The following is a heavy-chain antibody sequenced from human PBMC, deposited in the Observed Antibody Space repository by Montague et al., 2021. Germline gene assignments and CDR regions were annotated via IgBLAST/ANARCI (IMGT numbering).Heavy chain of an antibody. CDR1: GGSISSTSYY. J-gene: IGHJ3*02. CDR2: IYYSGST. Sequence: SETLSLTCTVSGGSISSTSYYWGWIRQPPGTWLEWIGSIYYSGSTYCNPSLESRVTISADTSKNQFSLRLRSVTAADTAVYYCARRMGFVVVTEHDAFDIWGQGTMVTVSS. CDR3: ARRMGFVVVTEHDAFDI. V-gene: IGHV4-39*01. D-gene: IGHD2-21*02.